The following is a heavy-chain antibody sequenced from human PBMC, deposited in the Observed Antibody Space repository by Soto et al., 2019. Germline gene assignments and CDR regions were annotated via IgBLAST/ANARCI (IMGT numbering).Heavy chain of an antibody. D-gene: IGHD3-9*01. CDR3: AKDARDDYDILTGYYFGGDHYFDY. V-gene: IGHV3-30*18. Sequence: GGSLRLSCAASGFTFSSYGMHWVRQAPGKGLEWVAVISYDGSNKYYADSVKGRFTISRDNSKNTLYLQMNSLRAEDTAVYYCAKDARDDYDILTGYYFGGDHYFDYWGQGTPVTVSS. CDR1: GFTFSSYG. CDR2: ISYDGSNK. J-gene: IGHJ4*02.